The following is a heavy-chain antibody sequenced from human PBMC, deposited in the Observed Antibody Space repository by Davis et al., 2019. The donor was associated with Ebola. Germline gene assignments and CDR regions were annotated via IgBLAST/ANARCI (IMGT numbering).Heavy chain of an antibody. J-gene: IGHJ6*02. CDR1: GFTFSTYS. CDR3: ARDRPLDFFFGDYYGMDV. Sequence: GESLKISCAASGFTFSTYSMSWVRQAPGKALEWVSSISSDSDYIYYADSAKGRFTISRDNAKNSLFLQMNSLRAEDTAVYYCARDRPLDFFFGDYYGMDVWGQGTTVTVPS. D-gene: IGHD3-16*01. V-gene: IGHV3-21*01. CDR2: ISSDSDYI.